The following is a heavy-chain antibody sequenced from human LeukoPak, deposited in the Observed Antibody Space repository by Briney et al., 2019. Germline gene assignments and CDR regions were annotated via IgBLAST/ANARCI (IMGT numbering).Heavy chain of an antibody. Sequence: GGSLRLSCAVSGFPFTRFYMSWIRQAPGKGLEWISYIGLSGSPLDYADSVRGRFTISRDNAKNSLYLEMNSLRAEDTAVYYCARKDFSSGSFSYWGQGTLVTVSS. CDR2: IGLSGSPL. CDR3: ARKDFSSGSFSY. D-gene: IGHD3-22*01. V-gene: IGHV3-11*04. CDR1: GFPFTRFY. J-gene: IGHJ4*02.